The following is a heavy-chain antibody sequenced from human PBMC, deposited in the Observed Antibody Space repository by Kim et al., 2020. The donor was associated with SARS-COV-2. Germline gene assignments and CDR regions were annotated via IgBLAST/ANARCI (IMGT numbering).Heavy chain of an antibody. V-gene: IGHV3-15*01. Sequence: GGSLRLSCAGSGFTFSNAYMTWVRQAPGKGLEWLGRIKSKPDGGTTDYAAPVKGRLTISRDDSKNTLYLLMDRLKTEDTAVYSCTVAYGGGQRWGFWGQG. CDR2: IKSKPDGGTT. J-gene: IGHJ1*01. D-gene: IGHD4-17*01. CDR1: GFTFSNAY. CDR3: TVAYGGGQRWGF.